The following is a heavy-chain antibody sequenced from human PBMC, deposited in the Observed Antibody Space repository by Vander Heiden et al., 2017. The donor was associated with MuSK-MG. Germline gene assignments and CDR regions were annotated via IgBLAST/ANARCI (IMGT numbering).Heavy chain of an antibody. V-gene: IGHV1-46*01. CDR2: SNTSGGST. CDR3: ARDKAIVGGGAATLHYYYGMDV. D-gene: IGHD2-15*01. Sequence: QVQLVQSGAEMKTPGASVKVSCKASGSTFTSYYMHWVRQAPGQGLEGMGISNTSGGSTSYEQKFQGRVTMTRDTSTSTVYMELSSRRSEDTAGYYGARDKAIVGGGAATLHYYYGMDVWGQGTTVTVAS. J-gene: IGHJ6*02. CDR1: GSTFTSYY.